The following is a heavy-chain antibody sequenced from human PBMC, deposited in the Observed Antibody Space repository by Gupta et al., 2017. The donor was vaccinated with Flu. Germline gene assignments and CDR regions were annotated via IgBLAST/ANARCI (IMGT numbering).Heavy chain of an antibody. V-gene: IGHV1-46*03. D-gene: IGHD2-21*02. CDR3: SRLASCGGDCYYFDY. CDR2: INPFGGST. CDR1: GYTFTNYE. J-gene: IGHJ4*02. Sequence: QVQLVQSGAEVKKPGASVQVSCKTSGYTFTNYEVHWVRQAPGHGLEWMGLINPFGGSTSFAQKFQGSVTLTRDTSTSTVYMELISLNSGDTAIYYCSRLASCGGDCYYFDYWGQGTLVTVSS.